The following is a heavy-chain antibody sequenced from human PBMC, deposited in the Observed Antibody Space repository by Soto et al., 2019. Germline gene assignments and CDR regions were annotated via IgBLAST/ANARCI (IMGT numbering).Heavy chain of an antibody. Sequence: SETLSLTCAVYGGSFSGYYWSWIRQPPGKGLEWLGEINHSGITDYNPSLKSRITISIYTSKKQFSLKLNSVTAADTAVYYCAIGPRMWLAGGGYWGQGTQVTVSS. J-gene: IGHJ4*02. CDR2: INHSGIT. V-gene: IGHV4-34*01. CDR1: GGSFSGYY. CDR3: AIGPRMWLAGGGY. D-gene: IGHD6-19*01.